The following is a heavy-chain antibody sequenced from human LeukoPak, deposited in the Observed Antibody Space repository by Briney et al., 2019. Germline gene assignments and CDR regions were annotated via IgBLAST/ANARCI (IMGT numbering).Heavy chain of an antibody. V-gene: IGHV4-39*01. CDR1: GGSISSSSYY. CDR2: IYYSGST. D-gene: IGHD4-23*01. J-gene: IGHJ4*02. CDR3: TRHPGGNDAHRFDY. Sequence: SETLSLTCTVSGGSISSSSYYWGWIRQPPGKGLEWIGSIYYSGSTYYNPSLKSRVTTLVDTSKNQFSLNLNSVTAADTAVYYCTRHPGGNDAHRFDYWGQGLLVTVSS.